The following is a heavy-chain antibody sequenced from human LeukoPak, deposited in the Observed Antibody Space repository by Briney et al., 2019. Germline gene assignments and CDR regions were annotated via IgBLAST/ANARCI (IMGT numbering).Heavy chain of an antibody. Sequence: SETLSLTCTVSGGSISSDYWSWIRQPPGKGLEWIGFIYYSGSTNYNPSLKSRVTISVDTSKTQFSLKLSSVTAADTAVYYCAKTPTVGATVDAFDIWGQGTMVTVSS. CDR2: IYYSGST. J-gene: IGHJ3*02. V-gene: IGHV4-59*08. CDR1: GGSISSDY. D-gene: IGHD1-26*01. CDR3: AKTPTVGATVDAFDI.